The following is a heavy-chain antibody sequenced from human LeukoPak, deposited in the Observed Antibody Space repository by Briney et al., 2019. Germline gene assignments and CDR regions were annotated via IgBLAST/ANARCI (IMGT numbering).Heavy chain of an antibody. D-gene: IGHD3-22*01. Sequence: GGSLRLSCAASGFTFSSYAMSWVRQAPGKGLEWVSAISGSGGSTYYADSVKGRFTISRDNSKNTLYLQMNSLRAEDTAVYYCAKDRVSYYDSSGKCDYWGQGTLVTVSS. V-gene: IGHV3-23*01. CDR1: GFTFSSYA. CDR2: ISGSGGST. CDR3: AKDRVSYYDSSGKCDY. J-gene: IGHJ4*02.